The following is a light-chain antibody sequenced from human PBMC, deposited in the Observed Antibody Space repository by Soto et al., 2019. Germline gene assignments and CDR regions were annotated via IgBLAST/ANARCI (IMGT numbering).Light chain of an antibody. CDR3: QQYSNWPPIT. V-gene: IGKV3-20*01. CDR2: AAS. J-gene: IGKJ5*01. CDR1: QSVYNNY. Sequence: EIVLTQSPGTLSLSPGERATLSCRASQSVYNNYLAWYQHKPGQAPRLLIYAASSRATGIPDRFRGSGSGTDFTLTISSLQSEDFAVYYCQQYSNWPPITFGQGTRLEIK.